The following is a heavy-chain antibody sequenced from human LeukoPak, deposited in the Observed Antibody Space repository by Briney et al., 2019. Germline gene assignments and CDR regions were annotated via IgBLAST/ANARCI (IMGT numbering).Heavy chain of an antibody. CDR1: GGSISSGDYY. CDR3: ASYGDTEAHCYYYGMDV. D-gene: IGHD4-17*01. V-gene: IGHV4-30-4*01. Sequence: SQTLSLTCTVSGGSISSGDYYWSWIRQPPGKGLEWIGYIYYSGSTYYNPSLKSRVTISVDTSKNQFSLKLSSVTAADTAVYYCASYGDTEAHCYYYGMDVWGKGTTVTVSS. CDR2: IYYSGST. J-gene: IGHJ6*04.